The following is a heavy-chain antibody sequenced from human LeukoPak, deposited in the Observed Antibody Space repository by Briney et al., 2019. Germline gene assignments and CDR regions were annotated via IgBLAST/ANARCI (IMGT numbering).Heavy chain of an antibody. CDR2: VRYDGSDK. Sequence: GGSLRLSCIASGFALSHHGMHWVRQPPGKGLEWVAFVRYDGSDKYYADSVKGRFTVSRDNSNNALDLQMNTLTVEDTAVYYCARALSSTGGSYYLDSWGQGTLVTVSS. CDR1: GFALSHHG. CDR3: ARALSSTGGSYYLDS. V-gene: IGHV3-30*02. J-gene: IGHJ4*02. D-gene: IGHD1-14*01.